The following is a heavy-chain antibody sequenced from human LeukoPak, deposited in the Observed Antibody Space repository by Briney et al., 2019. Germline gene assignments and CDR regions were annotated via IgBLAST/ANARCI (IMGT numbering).Heavy chain of an antibody. V-gene: IGHV3-23*01. CDR1: GFTFSSYA. Sequence: GGSLRLSCAVSGFTFSSYAMSWVRQAPGKGLEWISGISGSAGSTFYADSVKGRFSVSRDYSKNTMYLQMNSLRVEDTAVYYCAKALPRYYYDSSGYAADYWGQGTLVTVSS. CDR2: ISGSAGST. CDR3: AKALPRYYYDSSGYAADY. J-gene: IGHJ4*02. D-gene: IGHD3-22*01.